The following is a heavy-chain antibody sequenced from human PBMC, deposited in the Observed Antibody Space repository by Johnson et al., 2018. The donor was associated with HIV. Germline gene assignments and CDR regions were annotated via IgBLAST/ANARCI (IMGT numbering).Heavy chain of an antibody. V-gene: IGHV3-9*01. J-gene: IGHJ3*01. CDR2: ISWNRGSV. D-gene: IGHD5-12*01. CDR1: GFTFDDYA. CDR3: AKGRGYDYDALDF. Sequence: VQLVESGGGLVQPGRSLRLSCAASGFTFDDYALHWVRQAPGKGLELVSGISWNRGSVDYADSVKGRFTISRDKSKDTLYLQMSSLRAEDTAVYYCAKGRGYDYDALDFWGQGTMVTVSS.